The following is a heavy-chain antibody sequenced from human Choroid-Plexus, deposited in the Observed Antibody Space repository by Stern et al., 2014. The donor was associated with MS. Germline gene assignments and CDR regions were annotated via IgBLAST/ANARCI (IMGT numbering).Heavy chain of an antibody. CDR2: IYYSGAT. CDR3: ARELSGMYGMDV. V-gene: IGHV4-31*03. Sequence: VQLVESGPGLVKPSQTLSLTCTVSGGSINNGDYYWSWVRQHPGKGLEXLGYIYYSGATYYNPSLKGRLTISVDTSKRHFSLKLTSVTAADTAVYYCARELSGMYGMDVWGQGTTVTVSS. CDR1: GGSINNGDYY. D-gene: IGHD1-1*01. J-gene: IGHJ6*02.